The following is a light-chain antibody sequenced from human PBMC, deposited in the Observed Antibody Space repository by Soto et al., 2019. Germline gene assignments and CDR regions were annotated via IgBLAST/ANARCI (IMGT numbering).Light chain of an antibody. CDR3: CSYVGTWV. CDR1: GSDVGSYKL. Sequence: QSALTQPASVSGSLGQSITISCTGTGSDVGSYKLVSWYQQHPGKAPKLIMFEGINRPSGISNRVSSSKSDNTASLTISGLQAEDEADYYCCSYVGTWVFGGGTKLTVL. V-gene: IGLV2-23*01. CDR2: EGI. J-gene: IGLJ3*02.